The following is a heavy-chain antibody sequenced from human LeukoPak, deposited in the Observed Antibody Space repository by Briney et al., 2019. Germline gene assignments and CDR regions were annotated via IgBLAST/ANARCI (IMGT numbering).Heavy chain of an antibody. CDR3: ARVTKIAARRLYYFDY. D-gene: IGHD6-6*01. CDR2: IYYSGST. Sequence: SETLSLTCTVSGGSISSYYWSWIRQPPGKGLEWMAYIYYSGSTNYNPSLKSRVTISVDTSKNQFYLKLSSVTAADTAVYYCARVTKIAARRLYYFDYWGQGTLVTVSS. CDR1: GGSISSYY. V-gene: IGHV4-59*01. J-gene: IGHJ4*02.